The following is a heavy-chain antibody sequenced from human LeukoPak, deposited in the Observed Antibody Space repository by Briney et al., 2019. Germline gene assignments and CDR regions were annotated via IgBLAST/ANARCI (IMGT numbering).Heavy chain of an antibody. CDR3: ARVGGSRYCSSNSCLSHDY. CDR1: GGTFSSYA. CDR2: IIPILGIA. D-gene: IGHD2-2*01. J-gene: IGHJ4*02. V-gene: IGHV1-69*04. Sequence: ASVKVSCKASGGTFSSYAISWVRQAPGQGLEWMGRIIPILGIANYAQKFQGRVTITADKSTSTAYMELSSLRSEDTAVYYCARVGGSRYCSSNSCLSHDYWGQGTLVTVSS.